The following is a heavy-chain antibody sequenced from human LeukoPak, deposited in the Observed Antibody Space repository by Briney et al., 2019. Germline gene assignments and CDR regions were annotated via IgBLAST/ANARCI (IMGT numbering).Heavy chain of an antibody. CDR2: IYYSGST. CDR3: ARHEMATIPFDY. CDR1: GGSIRSYC. J-gene: IGHJ4*02. Sequence: SETLSLTCTVSGGSIRSYCWSWIRQPPGKGLEWIAYIYYSGSTNYNPSLKSRVTISVDTSKNQFSLKLSSVTAADTAVYYCARHEMATIPFDYWGQGTLVTVSS. V-gene: IGHV4-59*08. D-gene: IGHD5-24*01.